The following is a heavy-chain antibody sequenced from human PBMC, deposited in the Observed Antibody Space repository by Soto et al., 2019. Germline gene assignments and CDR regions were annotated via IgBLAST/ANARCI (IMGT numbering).Heavy chain of an antibody. Sequence: QEQLVQSGAEVKKPGSSVQVSCKASGGTFNIYAITWVREAPGQGLEWVGGIVPILDTANSAPKFQGRVTITADESTSTAYMEPSSLSSEDTAVYYCARRRSTSANGAEYFYLWGQATPVTVSS. J-gene: IGHJ1*01. V-gene: IGHV1-69*01. CDR1: GGTFNIYA. D-gene: IGHD2-2*01. CDR2: IVPILDTA. CDR3: ARRRSTSANGAEYFYL.